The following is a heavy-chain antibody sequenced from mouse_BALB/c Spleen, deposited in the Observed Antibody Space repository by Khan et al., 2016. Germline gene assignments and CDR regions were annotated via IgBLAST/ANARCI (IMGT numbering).Heavy chain of an antibody. D-gene: IGHD2-12*01. CDR2: INTYTGEP. J-gene: IGHJ4*01. Sequence: QIQLVQSGPELKKPGETVKISCKASGYTFTNYGMNWVKQAPGKGLKWMGWINTYTGEPTYADDFKGRFAFSLDTSASTSYLQLNNLKNEDTATYFYARYDRGHAMDYWGQGTAVTVS. CDR1: GYTFTNYG. CDR3: ARYDRGHAMDY. V-gene: IGHV9-3-1*01.